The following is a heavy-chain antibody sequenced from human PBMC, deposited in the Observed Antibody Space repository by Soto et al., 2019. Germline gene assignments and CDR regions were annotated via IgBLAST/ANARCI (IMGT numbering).Heavy chain of an antibody. CDR2: ISSSSSYT. V-gene: IGHV3-11*05. Sequence: QVQLVESGGGLVKPGGSLRLSCAASGFTFSDYYMSWIRQAPGKGLEWVSYISSSSSYTNYADSVKGRFTISRDNAKNSLYLQMNSLRAEDTAVYYCARDADILTGSDAFDIWGQETMVTVSS. D-gene: IGHD3-9*01. J-gene: IGHJ3*02. CDR1: GFTFSDYY. CDR3: ARDADILTGSDAFDI.